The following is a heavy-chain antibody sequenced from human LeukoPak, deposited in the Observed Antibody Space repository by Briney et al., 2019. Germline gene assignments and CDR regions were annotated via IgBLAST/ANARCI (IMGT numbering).Heavy chain of an antibody. CDR1: ALSFSGYG. V-gene: IGHV3-30*02. CDR2: IRYDGITK. Sequence: GGSLRLSCAPSALSFSGYGTHWVRQLPDKGMEWVAFIRYDGITKFYIDSVKGRFAISRDNSKNTLSLQMNSLRTEDTAVYYCAALHTGTFVDYWGQGTLVTVSS. J-gene: IGHJ4*02. D-gene: IGHD4-17*01. CDR3: AALHTGTFVDY.